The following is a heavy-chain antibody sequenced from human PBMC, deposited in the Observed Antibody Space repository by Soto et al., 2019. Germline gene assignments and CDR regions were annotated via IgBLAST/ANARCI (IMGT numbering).Heavy chain of an antibody. J-gene: IGHJ3*02. Sequence: EVQLLESGGGLVQPGGSLRLSCAACGFTFSSYAMSWVRQAPGKGLEWVSAISGSGGSTYYADSVKGRFTISRDNSKNTLYLQMNSLRAEDTAVYYCAKDHLVTTAGDDAFDIWGQGTMVTVSS. CDR3: AKDHLVTTAGDDAFDI. D-gene: IGHD4-17*01. CDR1: GFTFSSYA. CDR2: ISGSGGST. V-gene: IGHV3-23*01.